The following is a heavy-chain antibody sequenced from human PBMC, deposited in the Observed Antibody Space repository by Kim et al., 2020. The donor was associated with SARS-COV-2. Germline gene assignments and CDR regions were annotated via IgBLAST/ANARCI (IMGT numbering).Heavy chain of an antibody. Sequence: GGSLRLSCAASGFTFSNYWMHWVRQAPGKGLVWVSRINSDGRRTNYADSVQGRFTISRDNVKNTLYLQMNSLRAEDTALYYCARGIPDCFDYWGQGTLVT. J-gene: IGHJ4*02. CDR1: GFTFSNYW. V-gene: IGHV3-74*01. D-gene: IGHD2-21*01. CDR3: ARGIPDCFDY. CDR2: INSDGRRT.